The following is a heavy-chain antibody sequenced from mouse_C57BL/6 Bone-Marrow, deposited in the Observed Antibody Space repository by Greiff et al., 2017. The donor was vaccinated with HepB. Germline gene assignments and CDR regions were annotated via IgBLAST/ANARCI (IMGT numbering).Heavy chain of an antibody. CDR3: TRRSNYLAWFAY. J-gene: IGHJ3*01. D-gene: IGHD2-5*01. CDR2: IDPETGGT. V-gene: IGHV1-15*01. CDR1: GYTFTDYE. Sequence: LVESGAELVRPGASVTLSCKASGYTFTDYEMHWVKQTPVHGPEWSGAIDPETGGTAYNQKFKGKAILTADKSSSTAYMELRSLTSEDSAVYYCTRRSNYLAWFAYWGQGTLVTVSA.